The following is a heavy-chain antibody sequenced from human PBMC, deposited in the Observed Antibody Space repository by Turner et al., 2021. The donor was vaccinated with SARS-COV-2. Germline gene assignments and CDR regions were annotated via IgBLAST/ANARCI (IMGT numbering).Heavy chain of an antibody. D-gene: IGHD5-12*01. CDR1: GYSLTGHY. CDR3: ARGDGGFDFDSWFDP. V-gene: IGHV1-2*02. CDR2: IKPNSGDT. J-gene: IGHJ5*02. Sequence: QVQLVQSGAEVKKPGASVKVSCKASGYSLTGHYMHWVRQAPGQGLEWMGWIKPNSGDTKFPQRFQGRVTMTRDTSINTAYMELNRLRSDDTAVYYCARGDGGFDFDSWFDPWGQGTLVIVSS.